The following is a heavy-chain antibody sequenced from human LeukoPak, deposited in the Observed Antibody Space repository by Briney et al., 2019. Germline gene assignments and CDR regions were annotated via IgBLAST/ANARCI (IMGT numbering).Heavy chain of an antibody. CDR1: GFTFSSYE. J-gene: IGHJ4*02. CDR3: AHGTMYQLDY. Sequence: GGSLRLSCAASGFTFSSYEMNWVRQAPGKGLEWVSGILGGAGSTYYADSVKGRFTISRDNSKNTLYLQMNSLRAEDTAVYYCAHGTMYQLDYWGQGTLVTVSS. CDR2: ILGGAGST. V-gene: IGHV3-23*01. D-gene: IGHD2-2*01.